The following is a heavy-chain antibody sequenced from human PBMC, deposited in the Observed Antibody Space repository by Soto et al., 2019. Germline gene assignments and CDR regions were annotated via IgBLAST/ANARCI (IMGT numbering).Heavy chain of an antibody. Sequence: PSETLSLTCAVYGGSFSGYYWSWIRQPPGKGLEWIGEINHSGSTNYNPSLKSRVTISVDTSKNQFSLKLSSVTAADTAVYYCARGRQLVLGYWGQGTLVTVSS. CDR2: INHSGST. J-gene: IGHJ4*02. D-gene: IGHD6-13*01. V-gene: IGHV4-34*01. CDR3: ARGRQLVLGY. CDR1: GGSFSGYY.